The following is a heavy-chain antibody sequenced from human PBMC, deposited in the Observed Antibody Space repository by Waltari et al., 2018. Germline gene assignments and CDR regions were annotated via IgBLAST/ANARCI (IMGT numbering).Heavy chain of an antibody. CDR3: ARGYYSGSYHFQH. V-gene: IGHV3-23*04. J-gene: IGHJ1*01. CDR1: GFTFSSYA. CDR2: ISGSGVST. Sequence: EVQLVESGGALVQPGGSLRLSCADSGFTFSSYAMSWVRQAPGKGLEWVSSISGSGVSTYYADSVKGRFTISRDNSKNTLYLQMNSLKTEDTAVYYCARGYYSGSYHFQHWGQGTLVTVSS. D-gene: IGHD1-26*01.